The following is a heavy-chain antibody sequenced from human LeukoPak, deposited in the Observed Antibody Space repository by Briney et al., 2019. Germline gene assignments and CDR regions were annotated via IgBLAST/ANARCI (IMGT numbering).Heavy chain of an antibody. CDR3: AGLNAAMPDAFDI. CDR2: ISYDGSDK. D-gene: IGHD2-2*01. J-gene: IGHJ3*02. Sequence: GGSLRLSCAASGFTFSSYGMHWVRQAPGKGLEWVAVISYDGSDKYYADSVKGRFTISRDNSMNTLYLEMNSLRADDTAVYYCAGLNAAMPDAFDIWGQGTTVTVSS. CDR1: GFTFSSYG. V-gene: IGHV3-30*04.